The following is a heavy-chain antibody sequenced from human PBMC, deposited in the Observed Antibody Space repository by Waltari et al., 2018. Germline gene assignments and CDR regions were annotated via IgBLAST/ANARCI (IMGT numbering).Heavy chain of an antibody. CDR1: GFTFSRFG. Sequence: QVQLVESGGGVVQPGRSLRLSCAASGFTFSRFGMHWVRKAPGKGLEWVAVIWHDGSNEYYVDSVKGRFTISRDNSKNTLYLQMNSLRAEDSAVYYCASQSTTLFDYWGQGTLVTVSS. D-gene: IGHD2-15*01. CDR2: IWHDGSNE. CDR3: ASQSTTLFDY. J-gene: IGHJ4*02. V-gene: IGHV3-33*01.